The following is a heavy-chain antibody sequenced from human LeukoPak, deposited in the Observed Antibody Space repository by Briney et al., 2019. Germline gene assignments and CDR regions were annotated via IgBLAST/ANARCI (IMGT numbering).Heavy chain of an antibody. CDR3: ARGTDYYDSSGSLIDY. D-gene: IGHD3-22*01. CDR2: IYHSGSP. J-gene: IGHJ4*02. V-gene: IGHV4-4*02. CDR1: GGSISSNNW. Sequence: PSGTLSLTCAVSGGSISSNNWWGWVRQPPGKGLEWIGEIYHSGSPNYNPSLKSRVTISVDKSRNHFSLNLSSVTAADTAVYYCARGTDYYDSSGSLIDYWGQGTLVTVSS.